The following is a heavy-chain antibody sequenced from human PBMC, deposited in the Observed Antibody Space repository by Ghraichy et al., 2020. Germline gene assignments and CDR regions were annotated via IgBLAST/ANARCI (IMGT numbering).Heavy chain of an antibody. Sequence: GSLRLSCAASGFTFSSYGMSWVRQAPGKGLEWVSAISGSGGSTYYADSVKGRFTISRDSFKNTLYLQMNSLRAEDTAVYYCAKDGSSSWYVKAFDIWGQGTMVTVSS. CDR3: AKDGSSSWYVKAFDI. CDR1: GFTFSSYG. D-gene: IGHD6-13*01. CDR2: ISGSGGST. V-gene: IGHV3-23*01. J-gene: IGHJ3*02.